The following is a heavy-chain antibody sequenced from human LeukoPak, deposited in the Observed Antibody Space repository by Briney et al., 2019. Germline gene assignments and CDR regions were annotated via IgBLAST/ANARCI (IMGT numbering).Heavy chain of an antibody. D-gene: IGHD6-19*01. J-gene: IGHJ4*02. CDR1: GGSISSYY. CDR2: IYYSGST. Sequence: SETLSLTCTVSGGSISSYYWSWIRQPPGKGLEWIGYIYYSGSTNYNPSLKSRVTISVDTSKNQFSLKLSSVTAADTAVYYCARGGGSSGWYRRYFDYWGQGTLVTVSS. V-gene: IGHV4-59*01. CDR3: ARGGGSSGWYRRYFDY.